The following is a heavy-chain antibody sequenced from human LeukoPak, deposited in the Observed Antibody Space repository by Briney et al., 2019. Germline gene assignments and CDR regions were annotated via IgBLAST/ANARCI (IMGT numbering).Heavy chain of an antibody. Sequence: ASVKVSCKASGYTFTGYYMHWVRQAPGQGLEWMGWINPNSGGTNYAQKFQGRVTMTGDTSISTAYMELSRLRSDDTAVYYCARPTWGTISRYGMDVWGQGTTVTVSS. J-gene: IGHJ6*02. CDR1: GYTFTGYY. CDR2: INPNSGGT. CDR3: ARPTWGTISRYGMDV. V-gene: IGHV1-2*02. D-gene: IGHD3-3*01.